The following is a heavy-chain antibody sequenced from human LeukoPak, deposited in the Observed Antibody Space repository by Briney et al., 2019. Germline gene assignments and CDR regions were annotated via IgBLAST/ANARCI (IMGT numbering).Heavy chain of an antibody. CDR1: GYSFTSYW. V-gene: IGHV5-51*01. D-gene: IGHD1-26*01. J-gene: IGHJ4*02. CDR3: ARLQVVVGATYDY. CDR2: IYPGDSDT. Sequence: GASLKISCKGSGYSFTSYWIGGVRQMPGKGLEWRGIIYPGDSDTRYSPSFQGQVTISADKSISTAYLQWSSLKASDTAMYYCARLQVVVGATYDYWGQGTLVTVSS.